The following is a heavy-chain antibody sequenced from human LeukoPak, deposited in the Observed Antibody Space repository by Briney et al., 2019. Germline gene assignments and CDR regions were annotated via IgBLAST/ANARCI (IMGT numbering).Heavy chain of an antibody. J-gene: IGHJ4*02. Sequence: GGSLRLSCAASGFTFSRYWMHWVRQLPGKGLVWVSHINSDGSDTTYANSVKGRFTISRDNAKNMLFLQMNSLRAEDAAVYYCARAVVTKTPFFDYWGQGALVTVSS. CDR3: ARAVVTKTPFFDY. CDR1: GFTFSRYW. D-gene: IGHD4-23*01. V-gene: IGHV3-74*03. CDR2: INSDGSDT.